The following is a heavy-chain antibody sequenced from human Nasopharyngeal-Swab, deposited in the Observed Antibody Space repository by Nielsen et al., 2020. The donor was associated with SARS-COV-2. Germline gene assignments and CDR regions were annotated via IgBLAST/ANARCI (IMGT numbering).Heavy chain of an antibody. CDR1: GFTFSSYW. V-gene: IGHV3-74*01. D-gene: IGHD3-3*01. Sequence: GESLKISCAASGFTFSSYWMHWVRQAPGKGLVWVSRINSDGISTSYADSVKGRFTISRDNAKNTLYLQMNSLRAEDPAAYYCARDLRFFTPSNYYYYGMDVWGQGTTVTASS. CDR3: ARDLRFFTPSNYYYYGMDV. J-gene: IGHJ6*02. CDR2: INSDGIST.